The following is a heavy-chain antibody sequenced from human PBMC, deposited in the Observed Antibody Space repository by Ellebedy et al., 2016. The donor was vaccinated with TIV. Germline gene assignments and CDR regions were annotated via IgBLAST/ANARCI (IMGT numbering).Heavy chain of an antibody. CDR1: GFTFDDYA. V-gene: IGHV3-9*01. J-gene: IGHJ4*02. CDR2: ISWNSGTL. Sequence: GGSLRLSCAASGFTFDDYAMHWVRQAPGKGLEWVAGISWNSGTLAYADSVKGRFTISRSKAKNSLYLQMKSLRAEDTALYYCARREYTYEGSIGPFDSWGQGTLVTVSS. D-gene: IGHD6-6*01. CDR3: ARREYTYEGSIGPFDS.